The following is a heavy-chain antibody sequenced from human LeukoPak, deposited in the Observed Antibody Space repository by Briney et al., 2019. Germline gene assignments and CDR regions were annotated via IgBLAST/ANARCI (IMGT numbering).Heavy chain of an antibody. CDR3: ARDIDIVVVVAAIPEGPFDY. CDR1: GFIFNDYA. J-gene: IGHJ4*02. D-gene: IGHD2-2*01. Sequence: PGGSLRLSCAASGFIFNDYAMNWVRQAPGKGLEWVSDISGSGTNTHYTDSVKGRFTISRDNSKNTLYLQMNSLRAEDTAVYYCARDIDIVVVVAAIPEGPFDYWGQGTLVTVSS. CDR2: ISGSGTNT. V-gene: IGHV3-23*01.